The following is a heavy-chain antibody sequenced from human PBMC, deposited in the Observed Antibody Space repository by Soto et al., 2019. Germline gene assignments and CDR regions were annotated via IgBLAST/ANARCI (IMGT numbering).Heavy chain of an antibody. CDR1: GFTFRSYA. J-gene: IGHJ4*02. CDR2: ISGSGGST. CDR3: AKGIVYYYDSSGYFAY. D-gene: IGHD3-22*01. V-gene: IGHV3-23*01. Sequence: GGSLRLSCAASGFTFRSYAMSRVRQAPGKGLEWVSAISGSGGSTYYADSVKGRFTISRDNSKNTLYLQMNSLRAEDTAVYYCAKGIVYYYDSSGYFAYWGQGTLVTVSS.